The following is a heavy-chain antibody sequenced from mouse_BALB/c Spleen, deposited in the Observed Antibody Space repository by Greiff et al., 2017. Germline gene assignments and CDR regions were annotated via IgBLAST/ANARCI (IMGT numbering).Heavy chain of an antibody. CDR1: GYTFTSYY. Sequence: VQLQQSGAELVKPGASVKLSCKASGYTFTSYYMYWVKQRPGQGLEWIGEINPSNGGTNFNEKFKSKATLTVDKSSSTAYMQLSSLTSEDSAVYYCTRSNYGSSAWFAYWCQGTLVTVSA. J-gene: IGHJ3*01. D-gene: IGHD1-1*01. V-gene: IGHV1S81*02. CDR2: INPSNGGT. CDR3: TRSNYGSSAWFAY.